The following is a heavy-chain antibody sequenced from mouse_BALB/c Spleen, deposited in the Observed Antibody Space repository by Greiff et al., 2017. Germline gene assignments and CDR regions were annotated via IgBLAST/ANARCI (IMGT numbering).Heavy chain of an antibody. V-gene: IGHV5-15*02. Sequence: EVKLVESGGGLVQPGGSRKLSCAASGFTFSDYGMAWVRQAPGKGPEWVAFISNLAYSIYYADTVTGRFTISRENAKNTLYLEMSSVRSEDTAMYYCARDGSFMDYWGQGTSVTVSS. CDR3: ARDGSFMDY. CDR2: ISNLAYSI. J-gene: IGHJ4*01. CDR1: GFTFSDYG.